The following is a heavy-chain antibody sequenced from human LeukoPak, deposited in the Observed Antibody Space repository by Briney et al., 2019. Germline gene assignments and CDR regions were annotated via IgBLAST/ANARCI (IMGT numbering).Heavy chain of an antibody. V-gene: IGHV3-33*08. Sequence: GGSLRLSCAASGFTLSNYGVSWVRQAPGKGLEWVAVIWYDGSNKYYADSVKGRFTISRDNSKNTLYLQMNSLRAEDTAVYYCARETIYSYGYGNDFDYWGQGTLVTVSS. CDR2: IWYDGSNK. CDR3: ARETIYSYGYGNDFDY. D-gene: IGHD5-18*01. CDR1: GFTLSNYG. J-gene: IGHJ4*02.